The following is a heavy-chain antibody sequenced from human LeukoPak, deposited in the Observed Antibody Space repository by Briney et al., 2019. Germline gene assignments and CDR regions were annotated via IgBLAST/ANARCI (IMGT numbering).Heavy chain of an antibody. Sequence: GGSLRLSCAASGITFSADWMAWVRQAPGKGLEWVANMKQDGSEMHYVDSVKGRFTISRDNAKNSLYLQMNTLRPEDTAVYYCARNFDSNWFDPWGQGTLVTVPS. CDR2: MKQDGSEM. CDR1: GITFSADW. J-gene: IGHJ5*02. CDR3: ARNFDSNWFDP. D-gene: IGHD3-9*01. V-gene: IGHV3-7*01.